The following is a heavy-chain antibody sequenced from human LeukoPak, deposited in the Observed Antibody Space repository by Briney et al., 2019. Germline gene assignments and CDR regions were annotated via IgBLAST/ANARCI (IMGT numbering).Heavy chain of an antibody. D-gene: IGHD2-21*02. Sequence: GGSLRLSCAASGLTFSSYAMSWVRQAPGKGLEWVSAISGSGGSTYYADSVKGRFTISRDNSKNTLYLQMNSLRAEDTAVYYCANPPYPYCGGDCYGSFIDYWGQGTLVTVSS. J-gene: IGHJ4*02. CDR2: ISGSGGST. CDR1: GLTFSSYA. CDR3: ANPPYPYCGGDCYGSFIDY. V-gene: IGHV3-23*01.